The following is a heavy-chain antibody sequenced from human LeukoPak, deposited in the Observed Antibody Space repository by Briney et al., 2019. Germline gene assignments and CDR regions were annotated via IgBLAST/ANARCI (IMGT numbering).Heavy chain of an antibody. D-gene: IGHD3-3*01. CDR1: GYTFTSYD. J-gene: IGHJ4*02. Sequence: PGASVKVSCKASGYTFTSYDINWVRQATGQGLEWMGWMNPNSGNTGYAQKFQGRVTITRNTSISTAYMELSSLRSEDTAVYYCARVVNDFWSGYYYFDYWGQGTLVTVSS. CDR3: ARVVNDFWSGYYYFDY. CDR2: MNPNSGNT. V-gene: IGHV1-8*03.